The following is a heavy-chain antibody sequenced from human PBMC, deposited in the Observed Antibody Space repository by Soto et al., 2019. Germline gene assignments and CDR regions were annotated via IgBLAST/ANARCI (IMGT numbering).Heavy chain of an antibody. CDR2: INPNSGGT. D-gene: IGHD6-6*01. J-gene: IGHJ4*02. Sequence: GASVKVSCKASGYTFTGYYMHWVRRAPGQGLEWMGWINPNSGGTNYAQKFQGRVTMTRDTSISTAYMELSRLRSDDTAVYYCAREGSIAARPFDYWGQGTLVTVSS. V-gene: IGHV1-2*02. CDR3: AREGSIAARPFDY. CDR1: GYTFTGYY.